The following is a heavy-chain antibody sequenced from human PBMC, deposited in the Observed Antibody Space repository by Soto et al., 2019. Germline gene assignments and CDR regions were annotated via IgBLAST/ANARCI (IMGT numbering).Heavy chain of an antibody. CDR2: FDPEDGET. D-gene: IGHD2-2*01. CDR1: GYTLTEVS. J-gene: IGHJ5*02. Sequence: QVQLVQSGAEVKKPGASVKVSCKVSGYTLTEVSMHWVRQAPGKGLEWMGGFDPEDGETIYAQKFQGRVTMTEDTSTDTAYMELSSLRSEDTAVYYCATDRCSSTSCYNWFDPWGQGTLVTVSS. CDR3: ATDRCSSTSCYNWFDP. V-gene: IGHV1-24*01.